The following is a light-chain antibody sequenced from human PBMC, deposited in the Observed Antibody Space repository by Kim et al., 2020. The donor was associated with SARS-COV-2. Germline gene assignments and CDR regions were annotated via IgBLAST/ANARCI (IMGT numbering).Light chain of an antibody. Sequence: PGERATLSCRASQSVSSSYLAWYQQKPGQAPRLLIYGASSRATGIPDRFSGSGSGTDFTLTISRLEPEDFAVYYCQQYGSSPSLTFGGGTKVEIK. CDR2: GAS. CDR3: QQYGSSPSLT. V-gene: IGKV3-20*01. J-gene: IGKJ4*01. CDR1: QSVSSSY.